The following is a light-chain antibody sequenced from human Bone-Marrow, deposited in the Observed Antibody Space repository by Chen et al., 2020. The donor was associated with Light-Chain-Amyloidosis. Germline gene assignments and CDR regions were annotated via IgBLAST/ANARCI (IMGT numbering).Light chain of an antibody. CDR3: SSYTITNTLV. J-gene: IGLJ1*01. V-gene: IGLV2-14*01. Sequence: QPALTKPASGSGSPGQSFTSSCTGTSSDVGGDKHVSWYQQHPDKAPKLMIYEVTNRPSWVPDRFSGSKSDNTASLTISGLQTEDEADYFCSSYTITNTLVFGSGTRVTVL. CDR1: SSDVGGDKH. CDR2: EVT.